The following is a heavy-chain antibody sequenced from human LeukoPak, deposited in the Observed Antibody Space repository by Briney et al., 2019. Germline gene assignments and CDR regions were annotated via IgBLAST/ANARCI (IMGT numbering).Heavy chain of an antibody. V-gene: IGHV4-34*01. Sequence: SETLSLTCAVYGGSFSGYYWSWIRQSPGKGLEWIGEVNHSGSTNYNPSLKSRVTISVDTSKNQFPLKLTSVTAADTAVYYCARDVTGSASDYWGQGTLVTVSS. D-gene: IGHD1-1*01. J-gene: IGHJ4*02. CDR3: ARDVTGSASDY. CDR2: VNHSGST. CDR1: GGSFSGYY.